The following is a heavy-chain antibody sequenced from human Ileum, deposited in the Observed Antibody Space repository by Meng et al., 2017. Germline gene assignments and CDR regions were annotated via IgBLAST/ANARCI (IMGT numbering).Heavy chain of an antibody. CDR1: GYTLTNYS. CDR2: ISNHTGNT. D-gene: IGHD3-22*01. J-gene: IGHJ5*02. Sequence: SVTVSCKPSGYTLTNYSIIWVLHAPAQGLEWMGWISNHTGNTTYAQGFTGRLVFFLVTSVSTAYLQITSLKADDTAVYYCTRDGYSDGSRTNCFDQWGQGTLVTVSS. V-gene: IGHV7-4-1*02. CDR3: TRDGYSDGSRTNCFDQ.